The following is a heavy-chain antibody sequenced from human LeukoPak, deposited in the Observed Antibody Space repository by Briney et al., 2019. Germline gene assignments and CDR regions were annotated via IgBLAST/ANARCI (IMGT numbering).Heavy chain of an antibody. D-gene: IGHD1-26*01. Sequence: ASVKVSCKASGYTFTGYYIHWVRQAPGQGLEWMGWINPNSGGTNYAQKFQGRVTVTRDTSISTAYMEVSRLRSDDTAVYYCARGLLPVGATPFDYWGQGTLVTVSS. J-gene: IGHJ4*02. CDR2: INPNSGGT. CDR1: GYTFTGYY. CDR3: ARGLLPVGATPFDY. V-gene: IGHV1-2*02.